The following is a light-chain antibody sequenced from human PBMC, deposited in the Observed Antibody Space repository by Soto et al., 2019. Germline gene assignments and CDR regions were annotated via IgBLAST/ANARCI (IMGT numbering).Light chain of an antibody. V-gene: IGLV2-14*01. CDR2: EVS. J-gene: IGLJ1*01. Sequence: QSVLTQPASVSGSPGHSITISCTGTSSDVGGYNYVSWYQQHPGKAPKLMIYEVSNRPSGVSNRCSGAKSGNTASLTISGLQAEDEADYYCSSYTSSSTQVFGTGTKVTVL. CDR1: SSDVGGYNY. CDR3: SSYTSSSTQV.